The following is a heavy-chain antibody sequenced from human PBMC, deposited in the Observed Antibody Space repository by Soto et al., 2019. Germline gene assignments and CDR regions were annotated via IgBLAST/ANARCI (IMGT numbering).Heavy chain of an antibody. CDR2: ISGSGGST. V-gene: IGHV3-23*01. CDR1: GFTFSSYA. J-gene: IGHJ4*01. CDR3: AKDQISVAGTSLIFDY. Sequence: EVQLLESGGGLVQPGGSLRLSCAASGFTFSSYAMSWVRQAPGKGLEWVSAISGSGGSTYYADSVKGRFTISRDNSKNPLYLQMNSLRAEDTAVYYCAKDQISVAGTSLIFDYWGQGTLVTVSS. D-gene: IGHD6-19*01.